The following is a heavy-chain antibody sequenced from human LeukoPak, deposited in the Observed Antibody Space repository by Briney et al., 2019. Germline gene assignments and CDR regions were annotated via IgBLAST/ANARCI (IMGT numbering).Heavy chain of an antibody. CDR1: GFSFSNYW. V-gene: IGHV3-74*03. J-gene: IGHJ4*02. Sequence: GGSLRLSCVASGFSFSNYWMHWVRHPPGKGLVWVSRINTDGDNIQYADPVKGRFTISRDNAKNTLYLQMNSLRAEDTALYYCATSARTYIGSSLDYWGQGTLVTVSS. CDR2: INTDGDNI. CDR3: ATSARTYIGSSLDY. D-gene: IGHD2-15*01.